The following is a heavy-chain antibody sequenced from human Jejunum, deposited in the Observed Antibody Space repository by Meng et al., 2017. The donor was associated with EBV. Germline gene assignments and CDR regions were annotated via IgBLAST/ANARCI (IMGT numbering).Heavy chain of an antibody. CDR3: TRAGSYRHDY. D-gene: IGHD6-25*01. CDR1: GFTFSGYW. Sequence: VERVGSGGGLVKPGGALVLSCATAGFTFSGYWMHWVRQAPGKGLVWVSRINTDGSTTNYADSVKGRFTISRDNAENTLFLQMNSLKAEDTAVYYCTRAGSYRHDYWGQGTLVTVSS. V-gene: IGHV3-74*01. CDR2: INTDGSTT. J-gene: IGHJ4*02.